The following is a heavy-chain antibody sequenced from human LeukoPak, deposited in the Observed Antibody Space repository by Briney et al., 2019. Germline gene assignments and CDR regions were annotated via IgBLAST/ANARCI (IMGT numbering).Heavy chain of an antibody. CDR3: TRDAGDFDY. V-gene: IGHV3-30*02. J-gene: IGHJ4*02. CDR1: GITFSSYG. Sequence: PGGSLRLSCAASGITFSSYGMHWVRQAPGKGLEWVAFIRYDGSNKYYADSVKGRFTISRDNSKNTLYLQMSSLRAEDTAVYYCTRDAGDFDYWGQGTLVTVSS. CDR2: IRYDGSNK.